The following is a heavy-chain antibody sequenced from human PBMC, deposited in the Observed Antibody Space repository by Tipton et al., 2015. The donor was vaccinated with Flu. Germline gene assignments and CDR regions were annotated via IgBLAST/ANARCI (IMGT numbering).Heavy chain of an antibody. CDR3: ARKLGEY. CDR2: IKQDGSEK. D-gene: IGHD3-16*01. CDR1: GFTFNNYW. J-gene: IGHJ4*02. V-gene: IGHV3-7*03. Sequence: SLRLSCAASGFTFNNYWMTWVRQAPGKGLEWVANIKQDGSEKYYVDSVKGRFTISRDNAKNSLYLQMNSLRAEDTAVYYCARKLGEYWGQGTLVTVSS.